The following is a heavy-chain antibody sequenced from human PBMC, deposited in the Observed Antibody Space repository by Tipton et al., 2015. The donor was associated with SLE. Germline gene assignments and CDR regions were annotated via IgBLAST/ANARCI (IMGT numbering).Heavy chain of an antibody. D-gene: IGHD5/OR15-5a*01. CDR3: AKRELGIYDPFDC. V-gene: IGHV1-69*01. CDR2: ISPIFGTP. Sequence: QVQLVQSGAEVKRPGSSVKVSCKSSGGTFSDYVITWVRQAPGQGLEWLGGISPIFGTPNYSQKFQGRVTITADESTSTAYMELNSRRSEDTAVNYCAKRELGIYDPFDCWGQGTQVTVSS. J-gene: IGHJ4*02. CDR1: GGTFSDYV.